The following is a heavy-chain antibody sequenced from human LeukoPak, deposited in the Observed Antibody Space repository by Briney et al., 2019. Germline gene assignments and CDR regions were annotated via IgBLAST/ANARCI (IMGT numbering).Heavy chain of an antibody. J-gene: IGHJ4*02. V-gene: IGHV1-69*06. CDR1: GGTFSSYA. CDR2: IIPIFGTA. CDR3: ARAARYFDWLLYEDY. Sequence: SVKVSCKASGGTFSSYAIRWVRQAPGQGLEWMGGIIPIFGTANYAQKFQGRVTLTADKSTSTAYMELSSLRSEDTAVYYCARAARYFDWLLYEDYWGQGTLVTVSS. D-gene: IGHD3-9*01.